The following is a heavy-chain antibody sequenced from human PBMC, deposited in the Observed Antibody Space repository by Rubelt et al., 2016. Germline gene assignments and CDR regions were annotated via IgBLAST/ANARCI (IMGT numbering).Heavy chain of an antibody. J-gene: IGHJ5*02. V-gene: IGHV1-2*06. CDR1: GGTFSSYA. CDR3: ARDGKFDP. Sequence: QVQLVQSGAEVKKPGSSVKVSCKASGGTFSSYAISWVRQAPGQGLEWMGRINPYSGVTDYAQKFQGRVTMTRDTSIRTAYMQLGSLRSDDTAVYYCARDGKFDPWGQGTLVFVSS. CDR2: INPYSGVT.